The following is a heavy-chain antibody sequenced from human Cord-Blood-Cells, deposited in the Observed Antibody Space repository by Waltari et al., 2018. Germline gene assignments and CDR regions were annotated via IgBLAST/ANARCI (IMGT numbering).Heavy chain of an antibody. Sequence: QVQLVQSGAEVKKPGASVKVSCQASGYTFTGYYMHWVRQAPGQGLEWMGWINPNSGGTNYAQKFQGWVTMTRDTSISTAYMELSRLRSDDTAVYYCARGPPTREYSSSEYFQHWGQGTLVTVSS. CDR2: INPNSGGT. J-gene: IGHJ1*01. CDR1: GYTFTGYY. D-gene: IGHD6-6*01. CDR3: ARGPPTREYSSSEYFQH. V-gene: IGHV1-2*04.